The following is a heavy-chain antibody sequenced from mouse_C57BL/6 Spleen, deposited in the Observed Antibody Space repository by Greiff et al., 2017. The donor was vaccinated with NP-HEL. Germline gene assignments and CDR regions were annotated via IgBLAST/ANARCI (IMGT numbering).Heavy chain of an antibody. J-gene: IGHJ4*01. CDR3: ARGGYYGYAYAMDY. D-gene: IGHD2-2*01. Sequence: QVQLQQSGAELVMPGASVKLSCKASGYTFTSYWMHWVKQRPGQGLEWIGEIDPSDSYTNYNQKFKGKSTLTVDKSSSTAYMQLSSLTSEDSAVYYCARGGYYGYAYAMDYWGQGTSVTVSS. CDR1: GYTFTSYW. V-gene: IGHV1-69*01. CDR2: IDPSDSYT.